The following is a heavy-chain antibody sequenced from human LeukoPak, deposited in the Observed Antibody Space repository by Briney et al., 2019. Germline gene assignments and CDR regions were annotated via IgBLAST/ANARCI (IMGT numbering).Heavy chain of an antibody. CDR1: GFTFSSYD. V-gene: IGHV3-13*01. J-gene: IGHJ3*02. CDR3: AREAYCSGGSCPGHDAFDI. CDR2: IGTAGDT. D-gene: IGHD2-15*01. Sequence: GGSLRLSCAASGFTFSSYDMHWVRDATGKGLEWVSAIGTAGDTYYPGSVKGRFTISRENAKNSLYLQMNSLRAGDTAGYYCAREAYCSGGSCPGHDAFDIWGQGTMVTVSS.